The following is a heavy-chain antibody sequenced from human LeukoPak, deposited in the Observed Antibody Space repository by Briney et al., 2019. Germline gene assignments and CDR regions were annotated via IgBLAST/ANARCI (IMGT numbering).Heavy chain of an antibody. CDR3: ARSPPGITIFGVGHH. V-gene: IGHV1-69*05. CDR2: IIPIIGTA. CDR1: GGTFSSYA. Sequence: SVKVSCKASGGTFSSYAISWVRQAPGQGLEWMGGIIPIIGTANYAQKFQGRVTITTDESTSTAYMELSGLRSEDTAVYYCARSPPGITIFGVGHHWGQGTLVTVSS. D-gene: IGHD3-3*01. J-gene: IGHJ5*02.